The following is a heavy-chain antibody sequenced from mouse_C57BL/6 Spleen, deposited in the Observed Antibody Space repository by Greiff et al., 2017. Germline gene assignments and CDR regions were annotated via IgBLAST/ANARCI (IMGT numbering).Heavy chain of an antibody. J-gene: IGHJ4*01. CDR3: ARGDYDDYYAMDY. CDR1: GFTFSDYY. CDR2: INYDGSST. Sequence: EVQLQESEGGLVQPGSSMKLSCTASGFTFSDYYMAWVRQVPEKGLEWVANINYDGSSTYYLDSLKSRFIISRDNAKHILYLQMSSLKSEDTATYYCARGDYDDYYAMDYWGQGTSVTVSS. V-gene: IGHV5-16*01. D-gene: IGHD2-4*01.